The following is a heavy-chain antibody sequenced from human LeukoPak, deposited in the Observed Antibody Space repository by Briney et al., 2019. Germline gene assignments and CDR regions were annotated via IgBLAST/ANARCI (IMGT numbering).Heavy chain of an antibody. J-gene: IGHJ5*02. CDR3: ARVRLGHNGDWFDP. V-gene: IGHV4-4*07. D-gene: IGHD1-1*01. CDR1: GGSISSYY. Sequence: NPSETLSLTCTVSGGSISSYYWSWIRQPAGKGLEWIGRIYTSGSTNYNPSLKSRVTMSVDTSKNQFSLKLSSVTAADTAVYYCARVRLGHNGDWFDPWGQGTLVTVSS. CDR2: IYTSGST.